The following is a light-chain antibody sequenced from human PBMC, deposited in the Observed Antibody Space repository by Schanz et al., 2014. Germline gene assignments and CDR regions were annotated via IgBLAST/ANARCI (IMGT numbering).Light chain of an antibody. CDR3: LQYGNSPLYT. CDR1: QSVSSSY. J-gene: IGKJ2*01. CDR2: GTS. V-gene: IGKV3-20*01. Sequence: EIVLTQSPATLSLSPGERATLSCRASQSVSSSYLAWYQQKPGQAPRLVIYGTSTRATGIPDRISGSGSGTDFTLTISRLEPEDFAVYYCLQYGNSPLYTFGQGTKLEIK.